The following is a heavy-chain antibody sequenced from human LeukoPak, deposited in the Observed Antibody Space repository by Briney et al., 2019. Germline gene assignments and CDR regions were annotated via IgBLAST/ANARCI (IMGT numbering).Heavy chain of an antibody. CDR3: ARDWSWDAHDY. J-gene: IGHJ4*02. V-gene: IGHV3-7*01. Sequence: GGSLRLSCAASGFSFGSSWMSWVRQAPGKGLEWVARTKPDGTEKSYVASVEGRFTISRDNAKNSLYLQMNSLRNEDTALYYCARDWSWDAHDYWGRGTLITVSS. CDR2: TKPDGTEK. CDR1: GFSFGSSW. D-gene: IGHD1-26*01.